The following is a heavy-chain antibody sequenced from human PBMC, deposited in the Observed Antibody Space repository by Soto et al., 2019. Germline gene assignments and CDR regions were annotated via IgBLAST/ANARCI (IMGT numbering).Heavy chain of an antibody. J-gene: IGHJ4*02. V-gene: IGHV1-18*01. CDR2: ISAYNGHT. CDR3: AREVAGTNPLGY. CDR1: GYTFTNYG. D-gene: IGHD2-15*01. Sequence: QVQLVQSGPEVKKPGASVKVSCKASGYTFTNYGFNWVRQAPGQGLEWMGWISAYNGHTKYSQIFQARVIMTTDTSTSTAYMELRSLTSYDTAVYYCAREVAGTNPLGYWGQGTLVTVSS.